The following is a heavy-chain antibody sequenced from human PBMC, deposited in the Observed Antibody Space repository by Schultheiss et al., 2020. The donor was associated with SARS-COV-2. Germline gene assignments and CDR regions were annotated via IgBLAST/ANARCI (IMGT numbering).Heavy chain of an antibody. CDR1: GGSVSSGSYY. D-gene: IGHD5-18*01. V-gene: IGHV4-61*01. J-gene: IGHJ6*03. CDR3: ARGVQRGYSYGYYYYYMDV. CDR2: IYYSGST. Sequence: SETLSLTCTVSGGSVSSGSYYWSWIRQPPGKGLEWIGYIYYSGSTNYNPSLKSRVTISVDTSKNQFSLKLSSVTAADTAVYYCARGVQRGYSYGYYYYYMDVWGKGTTVTVSS.